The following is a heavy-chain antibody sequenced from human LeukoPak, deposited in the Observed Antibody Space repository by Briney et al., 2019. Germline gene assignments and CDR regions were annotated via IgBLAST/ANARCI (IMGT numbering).Heavy chain of an antibody. CDR3: ARDIQRYYDILTGVSGRNFDY. D-gene: IGHD3-9*01. CDR1: GFTFSSYW. J-gene: IGHJ4*02. Sequence: GGSLRLSCVASGFTFSSYWMSWVRQAPGKGLEWVANIKQDGSEKYYVDSVKGRFTISRDNAKNSLYLQMNSLRAEDTAVYYCARDIQRYYDILTGVSGRNFDYWGQGTLVTVSS. CDR2: IKQDGSEK. V-gene: IGHV3-7*01.